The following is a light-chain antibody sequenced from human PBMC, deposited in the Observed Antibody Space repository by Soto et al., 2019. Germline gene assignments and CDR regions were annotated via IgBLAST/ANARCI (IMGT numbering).Light chain of an antibody. J-gene: IGLJ1*01. Sequence: QSVLTQPASVSGSPGQSITVSRTGTNNDVGAYNYVSWYQQHPGTAPKLMIYDVSNRPSGVSNRFSGSKSGNTASLTISGLQAEDEADYYCTSYTSSRTYVFGTGTKVTVL. V-gene: IGLV2-14*03. CDR1: NNDVGAYNY. CDR2: DVS. CDR3: TSYTSSRTYV.